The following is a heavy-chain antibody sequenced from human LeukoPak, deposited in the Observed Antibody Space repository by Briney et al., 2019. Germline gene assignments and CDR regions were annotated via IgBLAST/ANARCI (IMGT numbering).Heavy chain of an antibody. J-gene: IGHJ4*02. CDR3: ARRRYSSGWYPYFDY. CDR1: GGSFSGYY. D-gene: IGHD6-19*01. Sequence: TSEALSLTCAVYGGSFSGYYWSWIRQPPGKGLEWIGEINHSGSTNYNPSLKSRVTISVDTSKDQFSLKLSSVTAADTAVYYCARRRYSSGWYPYFDYWGQGTPVTVSS. CDR2: INHSGST. V-gene: IGHV4-34*01.